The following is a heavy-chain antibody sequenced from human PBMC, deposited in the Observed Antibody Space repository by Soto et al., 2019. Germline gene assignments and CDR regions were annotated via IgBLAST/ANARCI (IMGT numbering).Heavy chain of an antibody. V-gene: IGHV1-69*13. CDR1: GGTFSRNA. D-gene: IGHD1-26*01. CDR3: ARGNKEWDQRETYYYHGMDV. CDR2: IIPIFGTV. Sequence: SVKVSCKASGGTFSRNAISWGRQAPGQGLEWMGGIIPIFGTVKYAQKFQGRITITADESTSTVYMELSSLRSEDTALYWCARGNKEWDQRETYYYHGMDVWGQGTTVTVSS. J-gene: IGHJ6*02.